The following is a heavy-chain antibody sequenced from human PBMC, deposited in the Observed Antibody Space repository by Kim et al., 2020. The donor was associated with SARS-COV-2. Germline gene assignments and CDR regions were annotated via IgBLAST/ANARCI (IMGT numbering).Heavy chain of an antibody. CDR3: ASGGGSGSYYTA. D-gene: IGHD3-10*01. J-gene: IGHJ5*02. V-gene: IGHV4-59*09. Sequence: NSSPSLKSRVTISGDTSKNQFSRKLGSVTTADTAVYYCASGGGSGSYYTAWGQGTLVTVSS.